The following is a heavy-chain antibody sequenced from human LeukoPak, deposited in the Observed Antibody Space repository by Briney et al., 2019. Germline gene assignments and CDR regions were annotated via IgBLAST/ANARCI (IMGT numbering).Heavy chain of an antibody. CDR3: ARDRGFTYYYGSGSSFDY. CDR1: GFTFSSYS. V-gene: IGHV3-21*01. D-gene: IGHD3-10*01. CDR2: ISSSSRYI. J-gene: IGHJ4*02. Sequence: GGSLRLSCTASGFTFSSYSMNWVRQAPGKGLEWVSSISSSSRYIYYADSVKGRFTISRDNGKNSLYLQMNSLRAEDTAVYYCARDRGFTYYYGSGSSFDYWGQGTLVTVSS.